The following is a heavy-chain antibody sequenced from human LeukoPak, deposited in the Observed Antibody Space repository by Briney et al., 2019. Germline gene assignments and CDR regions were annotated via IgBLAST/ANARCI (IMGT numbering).Heavy chain of an antibody. CDR3: ASGGTDFENWFDL. D-gene: IGHD2/OR15-2a*01. CDR2: IYYSGST. Sequence: PETLSLTCTVSGGSVSSGSYYWSWIRQPPGKGLEWTGYIYYSGSTNYNPSLKSRVTISVDTSKNQFSLKLSSVTAADTAVYYCASGGTDFENWFDLWGQGTLVTVSS. V-gene: IGHV4-61*01. J-gene: IGHJ5*02. CDR1: GGSVSSGSYY.